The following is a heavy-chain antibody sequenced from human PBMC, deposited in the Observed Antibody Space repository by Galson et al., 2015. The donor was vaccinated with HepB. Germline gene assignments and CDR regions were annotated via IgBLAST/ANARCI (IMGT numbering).Heavy chain of an antibody. V-gene: IGHV3-7*03. CDR1: EFTFSSYW. CDR2: IKEDGSET. J-gene: IGHJ4*02. CDR3: ARDWGLGPLYDH. Sequence: SLRLSCAAFEFTFSSYWMSWVRQAPGKGLEWVANIKEDGSETYYVDSVKGRFTISRDNAKNSLYLQMNSLRAEDTAVYYCARDWGLGPLYDHWGQGTLVTVSP. D-gene: IGHD3/OR15-3a*01.